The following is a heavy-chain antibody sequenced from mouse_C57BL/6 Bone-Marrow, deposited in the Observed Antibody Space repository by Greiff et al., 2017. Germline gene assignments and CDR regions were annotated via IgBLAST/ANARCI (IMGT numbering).Heavy chain of an antibody. V-gene: IGHV1-81*01. CDR3: ARDYASYFDY. Sequence: LVESGAELARPGASVKLSCKASGYTFTSYGISWVKQRTGQGLEWIGEIYPRSGNTYYNEKFKGKATLTADKSSSTAYMELRSLTSEDSAVYFCARDYASYFDYWGQGTTLTVSS. D-gene: IGHD1-1*01. CDR1: GYTFTSYG. J-gene: IGHJ2*01. CDR2: IYPRSGNT.